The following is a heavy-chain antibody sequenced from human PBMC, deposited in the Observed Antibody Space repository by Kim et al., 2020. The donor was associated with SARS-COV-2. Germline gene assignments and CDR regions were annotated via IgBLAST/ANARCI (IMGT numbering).Heavy chain of an antibody. J-gene: IGHJ6*02. CDR1: GFTFSSYA. V-gene: IGHV3-23*01. Sequence: GGSLRLSCAASGFTFSSYAMSWVRQAPGKGLEWVSAISGSGGSTYYADSVKGRFTISRDNSKNTLYLQMNSLRAEDTAVYYCAKDSLVTTTNYYYYYGMDVWGQGTTVTVSS. CDR3: AKDSLVTTTNYYYYYGMDV. CDR2: ISGSGGST. D-gene: IGHD4-17*01.